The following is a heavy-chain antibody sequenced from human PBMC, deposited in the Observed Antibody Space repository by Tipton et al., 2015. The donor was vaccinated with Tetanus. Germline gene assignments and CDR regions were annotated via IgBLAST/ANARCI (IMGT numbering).Heavy chain of an antibody. CDR2: VYYSGTT. Sequence: TLSLTCTVSGGSINTGGFYWSWIRQFPGKGLEWIGYVYYSGTTSYNPSLKSRVTISVDTSKNQFSQKLSSVTAADTAVYYCARIRQVGKPGPFFDYWGQGTLFTVSS. V-gene: IGHV4-31*03. CDR1: GGSINTGGFY. CDR3: ARIRQVGKPGPFFDY. J-gene: IGHJ4*02. D-gene: IGHD7-27*01.